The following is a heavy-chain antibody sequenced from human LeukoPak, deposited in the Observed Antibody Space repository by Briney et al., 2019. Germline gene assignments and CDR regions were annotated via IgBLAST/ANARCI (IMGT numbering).Heavy chain of an antibody. J-gene: IGHJ3*02. D-gene: IGHD3-10*01. Sequence: GGSLRLSCAASGFTFSSYAMSWVRQAPGKGLEWVSAVSGSGGSTSYADSVKGRFTISRDNSKNTLYLQMNSLRAEDTAVYYCASDLIRGHAFGIWGQGTMVTVSS. CDR2: VSGSGGST. CDR1: GFTFSSYA. V-gene: IGHV3-23*01. CDR3: ASDLIRGHAFGI.